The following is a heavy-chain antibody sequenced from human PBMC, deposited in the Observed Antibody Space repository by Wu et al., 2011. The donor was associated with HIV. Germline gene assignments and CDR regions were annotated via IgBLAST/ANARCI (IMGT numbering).Heavy chain of an antibody. CDR2: FHPGGSDT. J-gene: IGHJ4*02. D-gene: IGHD2-15*01. Sequence: KGLEWMGIFHPGGSDTKYSPSFQGLVTMSGDRSINTAYLQWSSLKASDTAMYYCARLEAATRPSPFDYWGQGTLVTVSS. CDR3: ARLEAATRPSPFDY. V-gene: IGHV5-51*01.